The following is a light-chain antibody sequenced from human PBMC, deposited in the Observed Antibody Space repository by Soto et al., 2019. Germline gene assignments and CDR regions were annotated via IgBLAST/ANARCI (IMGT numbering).Light chain of an antibody. J-gene: IGKJ1*01. V-gene: IGKV3-15*01. CDR3: QQYNNWPTWT. CDR1: QSVSSN. Sequence: EIVMTQSPRTLFVSPGERATLSCRASQSVSSNLAWYQQKPGQAPRLLIYGASTRATGIPARFSGSGSGTEFTLTISSLQSEDFAVYYCQQYNNWPTWTFGQGTKVDIK. CDR2: GAS.